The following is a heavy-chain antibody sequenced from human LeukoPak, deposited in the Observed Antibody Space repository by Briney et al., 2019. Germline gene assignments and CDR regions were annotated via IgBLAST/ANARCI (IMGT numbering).Heavy chain of an antibody. J-gene: IGHJ5*02. V-gene: IGHV4-31*03. CDR3: ATTTYYYDSSGSQRPTTHITWFAP. D-gene: IGHD3-22*01. CDR2: IYYSGST. CDR1: GYSISSGYY. Sequence: SETLSLTCTVSGYSISSGYYWSWIRQHPGKGLEWIGYIYYSGSTYYNPSLKSRVTISVDTSKNQFSLKLSSVTAADTAVYYCATTTYYYDSSGSQRPTTHITWFAPWGQGTLVTVSS.